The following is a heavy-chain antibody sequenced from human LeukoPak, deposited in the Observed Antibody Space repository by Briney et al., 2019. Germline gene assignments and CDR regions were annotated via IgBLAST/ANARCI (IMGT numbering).Heavy chain of an antibody. V-gene: IGHV3-23*01. CDR1: GFTFSSYA. Sequence: PGGSLRLSCAASGFTFSSYAMSWVRQAPGKGLEWVSAISGSGGSTYYADSVKGRFTTSRDNSKNTLYLQMNSLRAEDTAVYYCAKDYMYYDFWSGYYKINAFDIWGQGTMVTVSS. J-gene: IGHJ3*02. CDR2: ISGSGGST. D-gene: IGHD3-3*01. CDR3: AKDYMYYDFWSGYYKINAFDI.